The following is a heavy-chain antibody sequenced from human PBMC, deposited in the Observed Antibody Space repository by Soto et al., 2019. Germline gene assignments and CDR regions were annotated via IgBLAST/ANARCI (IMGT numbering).Heavy chain of an antibody. D-gene: IGHD2-2*01. J-gene: IGHJ4*02. CDR2: VSKSDYT. CDR3: AREDSIIIPAVSDY. CDR1: GFYFNNYG. Sequence: GGSLRLSCAVSGFYFNNYGINWVRQPPGKGLEWVSSVSKSDYTYYSDSVKGRFTISRDNAKNSVSLQMNSLRAEDTAVYYCAREDSIIIPAVSDYWGQGTLVTVSS. V-gene: IGHV3-21*01.